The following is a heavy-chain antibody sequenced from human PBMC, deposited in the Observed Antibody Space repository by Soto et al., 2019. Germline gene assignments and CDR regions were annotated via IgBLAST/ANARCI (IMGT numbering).Heavy chain of an antibody. J-gene: IGHJ6*02. Sequence: PWGSLRLSSAAYGFPLTNYAVNWVRQAAGKVLEWVSYISSDSRYIYYGDSVKGRFTISRDNARNSVYLQMNSLRDEDTAVYYCARIKLVEFFFINVDVYDMDVWGQGT. CDR1: GFPLTNYA. D-gene: IGHD3-16*01. CDR3: ARIKLVEFFFINVDVYDMDV. CDR2: ISSDSRYI. V-gene: IGHV3-48*02.